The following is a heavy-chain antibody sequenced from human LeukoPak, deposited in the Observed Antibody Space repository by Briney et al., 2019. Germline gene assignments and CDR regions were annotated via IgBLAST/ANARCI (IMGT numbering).Heavy chain of an antibody. CDR1: GYTLTGHY. V-gene: IGHV1-2*06. CDR3: ARDSVLGAK. CDR2: INPNTGGT. Sequence: ASVKVSCKASGYTLTGHYMHWVRQAPGQGLEWMGRINPNTGGTNYAQKFHGRVTMTRDTSISTAYLDLSSLRSDDTAVYYCARDSVLGAKWGQGTLVTVSS. D-gene: IGHD1-26*01. J-gene: IGHJ4*02.